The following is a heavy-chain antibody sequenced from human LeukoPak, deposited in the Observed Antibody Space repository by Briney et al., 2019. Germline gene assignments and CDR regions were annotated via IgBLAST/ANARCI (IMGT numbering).Heavy chain of an antibody. CDR1: GFTFDDYT. V-gene: IGHV3-43*01. CDR2: ISWDAGRT. CDR3: AKADTTLDPFDH. D-gene: IGHD5-18*01. Sequence: GGSLRLSCAASGFTFDDYTMHWVRQDPGKGLEWVSLISWDAGRTYYADSVKGRFTISRDNSKNSLYLQMNSLRTEDTALYYCAKADTTLDPFDHWGQGTLVTLSS. J-gene: IGHJ4*02.